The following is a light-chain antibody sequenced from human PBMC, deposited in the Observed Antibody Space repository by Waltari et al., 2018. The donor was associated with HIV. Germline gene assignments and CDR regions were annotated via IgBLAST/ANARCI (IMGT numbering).Light chain of an antibody. V-gene: IGLV2-11*01. CDR1: SSDVGGYNY. CDR2: DVS. Sequence: QSALTQPRSVSGSPGQSVTISCTGTSSDVGGYNYVSWYQQHPGKAPKLMIYDVSERPSGVPDRFSGSKSANTASLTISGLQAEDEADYYCAAWDDSLNGYVFGSGTKVTVL. CDR3: AAWDDSLNGYV. J-gene: IGLJ1*01.